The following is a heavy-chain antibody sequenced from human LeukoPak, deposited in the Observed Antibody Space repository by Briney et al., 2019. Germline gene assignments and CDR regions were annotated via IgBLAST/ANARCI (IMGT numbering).Heavy chain of an antibody. J-gene: IGHJ4*02. Sequence: PGGSLRLSCTASGFTFDDYAMHWVRQPPGKGLEWVAGISWNSGNIDYADSLKGRFTISRDNAKNSLYLQMNSLRVEDTAFYYWGRDKWYEYSSSSYSVIDYWGQGIQVTVSS. V-gene: IGHV3-9*01. D-gene: IGHD6-6*01. CDR1: GFTFDDYA. CDR3: GRDKWYEYSSSSYSVIDY. CDR2: ISWNSGNI.